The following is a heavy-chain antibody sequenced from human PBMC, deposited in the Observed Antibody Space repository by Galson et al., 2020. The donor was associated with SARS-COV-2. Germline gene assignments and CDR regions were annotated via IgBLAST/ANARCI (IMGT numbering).Heavy chain of an antibody. Sequence: GGSLRLTCTVSGFTFRRYGMHWVRQAPGKGLEWVAFISDDGSNHYYADPVKGRFAMSRDNSKDTLWLQMNSLTTDDTALYFGARDGAEVTRGISGPGMPGYWGHGTRVSVSS. CDR2: ISDDGSNH. V-gene: IGHV3-30*19. CDR3: ARDGAEVTRGISGPGMPGY. D-gene: IGHD2-15*01. CDR1: GFTFRRYG. J-gene: IGHJ4*01.